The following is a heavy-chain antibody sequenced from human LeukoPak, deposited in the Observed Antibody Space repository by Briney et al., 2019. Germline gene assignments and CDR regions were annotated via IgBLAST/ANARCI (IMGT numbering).Heavy chain of an antibody. CDR2: IIPICGTA. CDR3: ARLYSSGYSNWFDP. V-gene: IGHV1-69*13. CDR1: GGTFSSYA. J-gene: IGHJ5*02. D-gene: IGHD3-22*01. Sequence: ASVKVSCKASGGTFSSYAISWVRQAPGQGLEWMGGIIPICGTANYAQKFQGRVTITADESTSTAYMELSSLRSEDTAVYYFARLYSSGYSNWFDPWGQGTLVTVSS.